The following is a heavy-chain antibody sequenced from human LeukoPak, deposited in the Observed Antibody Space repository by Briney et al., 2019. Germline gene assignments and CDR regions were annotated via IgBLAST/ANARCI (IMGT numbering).Heavy chain of an antibody. V-gene: IGHV4-39*01. CDR2: IYYSGST. CDR1: GGSISSSSYY. D-gene: IGHD3-10*01. CDR3: EGNHYGPGLVY. Sequence: PSETLSLTCTVSGGSISSSSYYWGWIRQPPGKGLEWIGSIYYSGSTYYNPSLKSRVTISADTSKNQLSLKLSSVTAADTAVYYCEGNHYGPGLVYWGQGTLVTVSS. J-gene: IGHJ4*02.